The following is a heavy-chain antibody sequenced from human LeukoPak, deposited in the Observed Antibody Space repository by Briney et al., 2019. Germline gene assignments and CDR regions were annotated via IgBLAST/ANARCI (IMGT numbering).Heavy chain of an antibody. Sequence: SETLSLTCTVSGGSISSYYWSWIRQPPGKGLEWIGYIYYSGSTNYNPSLKSRVTISVDTSKNQFSLKLSSVTAADTAVYYCARVDYDILTGYYLDYWGQGTLVTVSS. CDR1: GGSISSYY. V-gene: IGHV4-59*01. D-gene: IGHD3-9*01. CDR2: IYYSGST. CDR3: ARVDYDILTGYYLDY. J-gene: IGHJ4*02.